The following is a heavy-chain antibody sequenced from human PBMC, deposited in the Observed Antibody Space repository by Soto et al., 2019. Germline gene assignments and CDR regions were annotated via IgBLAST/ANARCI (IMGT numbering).Heavy chain of an antibody. CDR2: IYYSGST. CDR3: ARGHHYYDSSGYYLFDY. D-gene: IGHD3-22*01. Sequence: PSETLSLTCTVSGGSISSYYWSWIRHPPGKGLEWIGYIYYSGSTNYNPSLKSRVTISVDTSKNQFSLKLSSVTAADTAVYYCARGHHYYDSSGYYLFDYWGQGTLVTVSS. J-gene: IGHJ4*02. V-gene: IGHV4-59*01. CDR1: GGSISSYY.